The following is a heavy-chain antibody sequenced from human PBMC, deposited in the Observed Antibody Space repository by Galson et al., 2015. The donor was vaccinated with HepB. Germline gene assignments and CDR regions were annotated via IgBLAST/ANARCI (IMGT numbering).Heavy chain of an antibody. CDR2: ISGSGGST. Sequence: SLRLSCAASGFTFSSYAMSWVRQAPGKGLEWVSAISGSGGSTYYADSVKGRFTISRDNSKNTLYLQMNSLRAEDTAVYYCAKDTHYKPLWFGVRGAPRGMDVWGQGTTVTVSS. V-gene: IGHV3-23*01. CDR3: AKDTHYKPLWFGVRGAPRGMDV. J-gene: IGHJ6*02. D-gene: IGHD3-10*01. CDR1: GFTFSSYA.